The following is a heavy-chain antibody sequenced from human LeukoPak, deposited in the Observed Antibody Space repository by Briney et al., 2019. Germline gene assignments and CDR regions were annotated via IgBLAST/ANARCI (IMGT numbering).Heavy chain of an antibody. J-gene: IGHJ6*02. Sequence: GGSLRLSCAASGFDFSTYSMHWVRQAPGKGLEWVAVISYDGSNKYYADSVKGRFTISRDNSKNTLYLQMNSLRAEDTAVYYCARGSTGYYDYYYYGMDVWGQGTTVTVSS. V-gene: IGHV3-30*03. CDR1: GFDFSTYS. D-gene: IGHD3-9*01. CDR3: ARGSTGYYDYYYYGMDV. CDR2: ISYDGSNK.